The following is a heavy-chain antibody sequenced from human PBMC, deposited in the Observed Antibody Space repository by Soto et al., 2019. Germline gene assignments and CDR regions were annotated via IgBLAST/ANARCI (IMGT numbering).Heavy chain of an antibody. CDR1: GFTFSSNG. Sequence: EVQLVESGGGLVQPGGSLRLSCEASGFTFSSNGMNWVRQAPGKGLEWVSFISIGSSTINYADSVRGRITISRDNAKNSLDLQMNRLRDEDTAVYYCARGWGVYDSDIRTHIPHLDSWGQGTLVTVSS. D-gene: IGHD3-22*01. CDR2: ISIGSSTI. J-gene: IGHJ4*02. CDR3: ARGWGVYDSDIRTHIPHLDS. V-gene: IGHV3-48*02.